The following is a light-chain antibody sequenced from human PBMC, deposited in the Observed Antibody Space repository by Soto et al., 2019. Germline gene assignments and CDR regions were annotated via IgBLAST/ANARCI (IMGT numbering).Light chain of an antibody. Sequence: DIQMTQSPSTLSVPVEDRVTITCRASQTISSWLAWYQQKPGKAPKLLIYKASTLKSGVPSRFSGSGSGTEFTLTISILQPDDFATYYCQQHDVYSATFRQGTKV. CDR3: QQHDVYSAT. CDR1: QTISSW. J-gene: IGKJ1*01. CDR2: KAS. V-gene: IGKV1-5*03.